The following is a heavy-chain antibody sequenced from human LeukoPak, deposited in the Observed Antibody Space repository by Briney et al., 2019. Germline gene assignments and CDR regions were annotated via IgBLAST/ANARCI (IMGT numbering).Heavy chain of an antibody. CDR1: GFTFSSYW. Sequence: GGSLRLSCAASGFTFSSYWMHWVRQAPGKGLVWVSHINTDGSGTYYADSVKGRFTISRDNAKNTLYLQMNSLRAEDTAVYFCARDLDYGSHLWGQGTLVTVSS. CDR2: INTDGSGT. V-gene: IGHV3-74*01. CDR3: ARDLDYGSHL. D-gene: IGHD4-17*01. J-gene: IGHJ5*02.